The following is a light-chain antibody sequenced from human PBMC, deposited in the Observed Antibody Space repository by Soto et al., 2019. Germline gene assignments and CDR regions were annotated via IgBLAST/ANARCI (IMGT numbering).Light chain of an antibody. V-gene: IGKV4-1*01. J-gene: IGKJ2*01. CDR1: QSVLYSSNNKNY. CDR3: QEYYSTPHS. Sequence: DIVMTQSPDSLAVSLGERATINCKSSQSVLYSSNNKNYLAWYQQKPGQLPKLLIYWASTRESGVPDRFSGSGSGTDFTLTISSLQAEDVAVYYCQEYYSTPHSCGQGTKLEI. CDR2: WAS.